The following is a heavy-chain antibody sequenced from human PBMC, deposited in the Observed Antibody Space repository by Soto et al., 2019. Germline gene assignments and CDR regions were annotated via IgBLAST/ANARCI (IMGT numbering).Heavy chain of an antibody. Sequence: SVKVSCKASGGTFSSYAISWVRQAPGQGLEWMGGIIPIFGTANYAQKFQGRVTITADESTSTAYMELSSLRSEDTAVYYCARVGGYSYGDDNYYYYYGMDVWGQGTTVTVSS. CDR3: ARVGGYSYGDDNYYYYYGMDV. V-gene: IGHV1-69*13. CDR2: IIPIFGTA. D-gene: IGHD5-18*01. J-gene: IGHJ6*02. CDR1: GGTFSSYA.